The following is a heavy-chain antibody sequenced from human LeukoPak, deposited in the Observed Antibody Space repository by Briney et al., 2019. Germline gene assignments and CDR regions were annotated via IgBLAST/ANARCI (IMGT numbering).Heavy chain of an antibody. V-gene: IGHV4-61*08. D-gene: IGHD5-12*01. CDR3: ARGFDSKSTYFDY. J-gene: IGHJ4*02. CDR1: GASITSTDFY. Sequence: PSETLSLTCTVSGASITSTDFYWGWLRQPPGKGLEWIGYICYSGSTNYNPSLKSRVTMSLDTSKNQFSLRLTSVTAADTAVYYCARGFDSKSTYFDYWGQGTLVTVSS. CDR2: ICYSGST.